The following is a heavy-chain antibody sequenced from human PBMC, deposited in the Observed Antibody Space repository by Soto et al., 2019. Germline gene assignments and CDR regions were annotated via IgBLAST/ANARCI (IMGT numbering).Heavy chain of an antibody. CDR3: ARKGLYDGYSGYEELDY. V-gene: IGHV1-3*01. CDR2: INAGNGNT. CDR1: GYTFTSYA. Sequence: ASVKVSCKASGYTFTSYAMHWVRQAPGQRLEWMGWINAGNGNTKYSQKFQGRVTITRDTSASTAYMELSSLRSEDTAVYCCARKGLYDGYSGYEELDYWCQGTLVTVSS. D-gene: IGHD5-12*01. J-gene: IGHJ4*02.